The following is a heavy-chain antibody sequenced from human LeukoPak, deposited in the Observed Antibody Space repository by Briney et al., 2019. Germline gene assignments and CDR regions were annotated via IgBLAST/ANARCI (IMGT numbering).Heavy chain of an antibody. CDR2: ISAYNGNT. CDR1: GYTLTSYG. CDR3: ARGLIRFLVWDGQYYFDD. Sequence: ASVKVSRKASGYTLTSYGISCVRQAPRQGLEWVGWISAYNGNTNYAQKLQGRVTMTTDTPPSTPHMALRSLRSDDTAVYYCARGLIRFLVWDGQYYFDDWGQGTLVTVSS. J-gene: IGHJ4*02. D-gene: IGHD3-3*01. V-gene: IGHV1-18*01.